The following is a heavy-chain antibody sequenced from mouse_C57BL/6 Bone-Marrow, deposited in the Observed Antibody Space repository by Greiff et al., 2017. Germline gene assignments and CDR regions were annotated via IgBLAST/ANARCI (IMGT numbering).Heavy chain of an antibody. Sequence: QVQLQQPGAELVRPGTSVKLSCKASGYTFTSYWMNWVKQRPGQGLEWIGVIDPSDSYTNYNQKFKGKATLTVDTPSSTAYMQLSSLTSEDSAVYYFALCPGMAYWGQGTLVTVSA. J-gene: IGHJ3*01. CDR3: ALCPGMAY. V-gene: IGHV1-59*01. CDR1: GYTFTSYW. CDR2: IDPSDSYT. D-gene: IGHD6-5*01.